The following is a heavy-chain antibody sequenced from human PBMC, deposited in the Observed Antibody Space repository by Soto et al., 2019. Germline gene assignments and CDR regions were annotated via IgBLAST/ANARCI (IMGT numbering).Heavy chain of an antibody. J-gene: IGHJ5*02. Sequence: SGGSLRLSCGASGFTFSYYGMYWVRQAPGKGLEWVSGVSPGGDITYYTDSVRGRFTASRDNSKNTLYLQMNSLRAEDTAVYYCAKGVYCSSTSCYTGVRNWFDPWGQGTLVTVSS. CDR3: AKGVYCSSTSCYTGVRNWFDP. D-gene: IGHD2-2*02. CDR2: VSPGGDIT. CDR1: GFTFSYYG. V-gene: IGHV3-23*01.